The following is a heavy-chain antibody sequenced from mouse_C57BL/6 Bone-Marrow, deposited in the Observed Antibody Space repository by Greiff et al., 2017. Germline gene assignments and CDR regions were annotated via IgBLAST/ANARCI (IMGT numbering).Heavy chain of an antibody. CDR1: GYAFSSSW. CDR3: AIVGTTVAYAMDY. D-gene: IGHD1-1*01. J-gene: IGHJ4*01. CDR2: IYPGDGDT. V-gene: IGHV1-82*01. Sequence: QVQLKESGPELVKPGASVKISCKASGYAFSSSWMNWVKQRPGKGLEWIGRIYPGDGDTNYNGKFKGKATLTADKSSSTAYMQLSSLTSEDSAVYFCAIVGTTVAYAMDYWGQGTSVTVSS.